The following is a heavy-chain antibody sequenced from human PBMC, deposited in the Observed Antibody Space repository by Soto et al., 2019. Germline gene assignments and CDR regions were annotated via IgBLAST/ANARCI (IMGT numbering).Heavy chain of an antibody. Sequence: EVQLVESGGGLVKPGGSLRLSCAASGFTFSNAWMSWVRQAPGKGLEWVGRIKSKTDGGTTDYAAPVKGRFTISRDDSKNTLYLQMNSLKTEDTAVYYCTTEEVRGDATLGGYYGMDVWGQGTTVTVSS. CDR3: TTEEVRGDATLGGYYGMDV. CDR2: IKSKTDGGTT. CDR1: GFTFSNAW. J-gene: IGHJ6*02. D-gene: IGHD2-21*02. V-gene: IGHV3-15*01.